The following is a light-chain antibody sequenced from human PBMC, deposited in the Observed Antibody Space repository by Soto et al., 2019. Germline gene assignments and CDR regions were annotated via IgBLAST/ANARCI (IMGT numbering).Light chain of an antibody. J-gene: IGKJ4*01. CDR2: DAS. V-gene: IGKV3-11*01. CDR3: QQYNNWPLT. CDR1: QSVSSY. Sequence: EIVLTQSPATLSLSPGERATLSCRASQSVSSYLAWYQQKPGQAPRLLIYDASSRAAGIPARFSGSGSGTDFTLTIRSLEPEDFAVYYCQQYNNWPLTFGGGTKVDIK.